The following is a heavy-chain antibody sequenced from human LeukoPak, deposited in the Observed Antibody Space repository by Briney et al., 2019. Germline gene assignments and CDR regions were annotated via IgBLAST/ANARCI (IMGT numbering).Heavy chain of an antibody. V-gene: IGHV4-4*02. Sequence: SETLSLTCAVSGGFTSNINWWSWVRQPPGRGLEWIGEVHQSGVTNYNPSLKSRVTISLDKSNNQFSLKLSSVTAADTAVYYCARDHYDFWSGYSDRGMDVWGQGTTVTVSS. CDR1: GGFTSNINW. J-gene: IGHJ6*02. CDR2: VHQSGVT. CDR3: ARDHYDFWSGYSDRGMDV. D-gene: IGHD3-3*01.